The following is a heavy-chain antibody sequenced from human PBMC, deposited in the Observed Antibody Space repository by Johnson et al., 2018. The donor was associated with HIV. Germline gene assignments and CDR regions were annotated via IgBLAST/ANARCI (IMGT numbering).Heavy chain of an antibody. J-gene: IGHJ3*02. D-gene: IGHD3-10*01. CDR2: ISWDGGST. Sequence: VQLVESGGGVVQPGGSLRLSCAASGFTFSSYGMHWVRQAPGQGLEWVSLISWDGGSTYYADSVKGRFTISRDNSKNTLYLQMNGLKTEDTAMYYCTTMSALWFGDIHVFGDGFDIWGQGTMVTVSS. CDR1: GFTFSSYG. V-gene: IGHV3-NL1*01. CDR3: TTMSALWFGDIHVFGDGFDI.